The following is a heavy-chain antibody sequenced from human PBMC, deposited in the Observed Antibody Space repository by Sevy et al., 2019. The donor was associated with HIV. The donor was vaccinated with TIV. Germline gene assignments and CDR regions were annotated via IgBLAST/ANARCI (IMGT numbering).Heavy chain of an antibody. CDR3: ASGAYYYASRTENFDY. V-gene: IGHV3-33*01. CDR2: IWYDGSSK. D-gene: IGHD3-10*01. Sequence: GGSLRLSCAASGFTFSSYGMHWVRQAPGKGLEWVALIWYDGSSKYYADSVKGRFTISRDNSRNTLYLKMNRLRAEDTAVYYCASGAYYYASRTENFDYWGQGTLVTVSS. CDR1: GFTFSSYG. J-gene: IGHJ4*02.